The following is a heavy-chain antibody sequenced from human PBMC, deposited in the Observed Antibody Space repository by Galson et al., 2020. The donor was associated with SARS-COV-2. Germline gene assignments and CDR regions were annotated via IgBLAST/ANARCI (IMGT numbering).Heavy chain of an antibody. J-gene: IGHJ4*02. D-gene: IGHD3-16*02. CDR3: ASWKTDYVWGSYRTFDY. Sequence: ASVKVSCNVSGNSLMELSLHWVRQALGKGLDWMGGYDPQLGETINAQKFQGRVTMTDDTSTDTAYMEVSSLTSEDTAVYYCASWKTDYVWGSYRTFDYWGQGTLLTVSS. CDR1: GNSLMELS. V-gene: IGHV1-24*01. CDR2: YDPQLGET.